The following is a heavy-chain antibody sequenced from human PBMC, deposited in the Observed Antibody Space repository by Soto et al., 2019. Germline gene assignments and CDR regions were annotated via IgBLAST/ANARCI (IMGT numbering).Heavy chain of an antibody. J-gene: IGHJ2*01. V-gene: IGHV4-59*08. Sequence: QVQLQESGPGLVKPSETLSLTCTVSGGSISSYYWSWIRQPPGKGLEWIGYIYYSGSTNYNPSLKRQVTISVDTSKNQFSLKLSSVPAADTAVYYCARGSTYYYDSSGYYVRQLTHWYFDLWGRGTLVTVSS. CDR2: IYYSGST. D-gene: IGHD3-22*01. CDR3: ARGSTYYYDSSGYYVRQLTHWYFDL. CDR1: GGSISSYY.